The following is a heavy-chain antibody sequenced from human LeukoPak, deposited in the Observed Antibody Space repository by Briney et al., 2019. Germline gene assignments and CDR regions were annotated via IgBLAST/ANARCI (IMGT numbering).Heavy chain of an antibody. J-gene: IGHJ4*02. Sequence: PSETLSLTYTVSGGSISGVYWGWIRQPPRKGLEWIGFIYYSGSANYNTSPKSRATMSVDMSMTQFSLMLSSVTAADTAVYYCAGGTGWLIDYWGQGTPVTVSP. V-gene: IGHV4-59*01. CDR1: GGSISGVY. D-gene: IGHD6-19*01. CDR3: AGGTGWLIDY. CDR2: IYYSGSA.